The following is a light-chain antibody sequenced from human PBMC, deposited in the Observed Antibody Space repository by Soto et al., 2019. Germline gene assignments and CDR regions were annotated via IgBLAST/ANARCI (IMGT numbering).Light chain of an antibody. V-gene: IGKV1-5*03. Sequence: DIQMTQSPSTLSASVGDRVTITCRASHSISSWLAWYQQKPGKAPKLLIYKASSLESGVPSRFSGSGSGTEFTLTISSLQPDDLATYYCQQYNSSPTFGQGTKLEIK. CDR3: QQYNSSPT. J-gene: IGKJ2*01. CDR2: KAS. CDR1: HSISSW.